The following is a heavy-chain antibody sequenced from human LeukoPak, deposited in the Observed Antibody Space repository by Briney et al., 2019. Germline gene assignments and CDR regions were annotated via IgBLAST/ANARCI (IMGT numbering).Heavy chain of an antibody. J-gene: IGHJ3*02. Sequence: SETLSLTCTVSGGSISSYYWSWIRQPPGKGLEWIGYIYYSGSTNYNPSLKSRVTISVDTSKNQFSLKLSSVTAADTAVYYCARAVYYYDSSGSVDAFDISGQGTMVTVSS. CDR2: IYYSGST. V-gene: IGHV4-59*01. D-gene: IGHD3-22*01. CDR3: ARAVYYYDSSGSVDAFDI. CDR1: GGSISSYY.